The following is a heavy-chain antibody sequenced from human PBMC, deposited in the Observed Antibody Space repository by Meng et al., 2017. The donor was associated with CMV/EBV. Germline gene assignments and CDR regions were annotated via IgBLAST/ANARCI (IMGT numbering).Heavy chain of an antibody. D-gene: IGHD4-17*01. CDR1: GFAVSGNY. V-gene: IGHV3-53*01. J-gene: IGHJ4*02. CDR3: ARAYDYGDYDSCYFDY. Sequence: GESLKISCAASGFAVSGNYMSWVRQAPGKGLQWVSVIYSGDSTYYADSVKGRFTILRDNSKNTLYLQTNSLRAEDTAVYYCARAYDYGDYDSCYFDYWGQGTLVTVSS. CDR2: IYSGDST.